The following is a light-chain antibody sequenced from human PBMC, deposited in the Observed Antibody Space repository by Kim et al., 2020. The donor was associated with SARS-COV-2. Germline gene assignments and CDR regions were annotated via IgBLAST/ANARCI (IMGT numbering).Light chain of an antibody. CDR3: QVWDRSSDHYV. J-gene: IGLJ1*01. CDR1: NIGSKV. V-gene: IGLV3-21*04. CDR2: YES. Sequence: KAATLACGGDNIGSKVVHWYQQKPGQATVLVMTYESDRTSGIPERFSGSNSGNTATLTINRVEAEDEADYYCQVWDRSSDHYVFGAGTKVTVL.